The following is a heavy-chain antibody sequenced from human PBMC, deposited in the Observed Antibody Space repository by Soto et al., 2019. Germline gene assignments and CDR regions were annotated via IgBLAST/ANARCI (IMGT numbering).Heavy chain of an antibody. CDR3: ARRYYHGSNWFGP. Sequence: SDTLSLTCTVSGGSISSYYWSWIRQPPGKGLEWIGYIYDSGSTNYNPSLKSRVTISVDTSKNQFSLKLTSMTAADTAVYYCARRYYHGSNWFGPWGPGPLVTVS. CDR2: IYDSGST. J-gene: IGHJ5*02. CDR1: GGSISSYY. D-gene: IGHD3-10*01. V-gene: IGHV4-59*01.